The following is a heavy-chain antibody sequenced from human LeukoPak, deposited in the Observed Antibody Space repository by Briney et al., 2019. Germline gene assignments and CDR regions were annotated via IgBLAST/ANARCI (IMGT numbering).Heavy chain of an antibody. D-gene: IGHD6-19*01. V-gene: IGHV3-48*01. Sequence: GGSLRLSCAASGFTFSSYSMNWVRQAPGKGLEWVSYISSSSSTIYYADSVKGRFTISRDNSKNTLQLQMDSLRAEDTAVYYCARDRLDITVAGTVDYWGQGTLVTVSS. J-gene: IGHJ4*02. CDR3: ARDRLDITVAGTVDY. CDR2: ISSSSSTI. CDR1: GFTFSSYS.